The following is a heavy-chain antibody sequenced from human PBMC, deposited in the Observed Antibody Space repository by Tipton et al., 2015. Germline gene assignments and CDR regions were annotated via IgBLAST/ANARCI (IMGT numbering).Heavy chain of an antibody. J-gene: IGHJ6*02. D-gene: IGHD3-22*01. CDR3: ARGLKAYCYDSSGYPDV. Sequence: TLSLTCTVSGGSISSGGYYWGWIRQHPGKGLEWIGYIYYSGSTYYNPSLRSRTTISADASKNHFSLRLSSVTAADTAVYYCARGLKAYCYDSSGYPDVWGPGTTVTVSS. CDR1: GGSISSGGYY. CDR2: IYYSGST. V-gene: IGHV4-31*03.